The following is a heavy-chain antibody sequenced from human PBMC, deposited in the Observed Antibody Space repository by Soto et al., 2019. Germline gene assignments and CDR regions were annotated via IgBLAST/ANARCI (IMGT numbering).Heavy chain of an antibody. CDR2: IIPILGIA. J-gene: IGHJ4*02. Sequence: ASVKVSCKASGGTFSSYTISWVRQAPGQGLEWMGRIIPILGIANYAQKFQGRVTITADKSTSTAYMELSSLRSEDTAVYYCARDRNLGGYYIGYFDYWGQGTLVTVSS. D-gene: IGHD3-10*01. V-gene: IGHV1-69*04. CDR1: GGTFSSYT. CDR3: ARDRNLGGYYIGYFDY.